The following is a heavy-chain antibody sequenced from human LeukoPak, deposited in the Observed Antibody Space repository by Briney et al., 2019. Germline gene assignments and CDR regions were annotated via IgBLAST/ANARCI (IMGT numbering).Heavy chain of an antibody. J-gene: IGHJ6*03. Sequence: SVKVSCKASGSTFSSSTMQWVRQARGQRLEWMGWIVVGSGNTKYAQKFQERVTISRDMSTTTAYMEVGSLRSEDTAVYYCATSGRDSSSWYYYYYMDVWGKGTTVTVSS. D-gene: IGHD6-13*01. CDR2: IVVGSGNT. CDR3: ATSGRDSSSWYYYYYMDV. V-gene: IGHV1-58*02. CDR1: GSTFSSST.